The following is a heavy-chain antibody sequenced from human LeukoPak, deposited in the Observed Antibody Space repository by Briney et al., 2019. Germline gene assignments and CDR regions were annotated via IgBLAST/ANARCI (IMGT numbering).Heavy chain of an antibody. Sequence: SETLSLTCAVSGGSISSSNWWSWVRQPPGKGLEWIGEIYHSGSTNYNPSLKSRVTMSVDESKNQFSLKLSSVTAADTAVYHCARDGGYGMDVWGQGTTVTVSS. D-gene: IGHD3-16*01. CDR2: IYHSGST. CDR3: ARDGGYGMDV. J-gene: IGHJ6*02. CDR1: GGSISSSNW. V-gene: IGHV4-4*02.